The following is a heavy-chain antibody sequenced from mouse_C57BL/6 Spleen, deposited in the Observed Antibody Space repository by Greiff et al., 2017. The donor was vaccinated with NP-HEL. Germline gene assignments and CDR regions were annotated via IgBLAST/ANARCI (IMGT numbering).Heavy chain of an antibody. J-gene: IGHJ4*01. CDR2: IDPSDSYT. Sequence: VQLQQPGAELVMPGASVKLSCKASGYTFTSYWMHWVKQRPGQGLEWIGEIDPSDSYTNYNQKFKGKSTLTVDKSSSTAYMQLSSLTSEDSAVYYCARGQLRLRSYAMDYWGQGTSVTVSS. CDR1: GYTFTSYW. CDR3: ARGQLRLRSYAMDY. V-gene: IGHV1-69*01. D-gene: IGHD3-2*02.